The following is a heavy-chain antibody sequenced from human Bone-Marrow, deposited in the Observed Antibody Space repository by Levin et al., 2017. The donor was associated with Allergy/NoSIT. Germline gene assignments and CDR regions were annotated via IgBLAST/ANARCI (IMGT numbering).Heavy chain of an antibody. CDR1: GFTFSDYW. J-gene: IGHJ4*02. Sequence: GESLKISCAASGFTFSDYWMAWVRQAPGKGLEWVANIKYDASEISYLDSVKGRITISRDNARNSPCLHMNSLRAEDTAIYYCVRDTNGGMDYWGQGTLVTVSS. CDR3: VRDTNGGMDY. D-gene: IGHD4-23*01. CDR2: IKYDASEI. V-gene: IGHV3-7*01.